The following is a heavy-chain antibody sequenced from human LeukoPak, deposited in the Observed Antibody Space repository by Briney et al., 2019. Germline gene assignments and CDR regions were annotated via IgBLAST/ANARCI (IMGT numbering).Heavy chain of an antibody. CDR3: ARDRTGGFDY. V-gene: IGHV3-30*02. J-gene: IGHJ4*02. D-gene: IGHD3-16*01. CDR2: IRYDGSNK. Sequence: GGSLRLSCASSGFTFSSYGFHWVRQAPGKGLEWVAFIRYDGSNKYYADSVKGRFTISRDNAKNSLYLQMNSLRAEDTAVYYCARDRTGGFDYWGQGTLVTVSS. CDR1: GFTFSSYG.